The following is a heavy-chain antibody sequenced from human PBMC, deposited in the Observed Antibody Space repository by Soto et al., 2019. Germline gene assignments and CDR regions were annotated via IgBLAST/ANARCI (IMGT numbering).Heavy chain of an antibody. Sequence: SVKVSCKASGGTFSSYAISWVRQAPGQGVEWMGGIIPIFGTANYAQKFQGRVTITSDNSTSTAYMELSSLRSEDTPVYYCATEFPPPLSQYYDSRGYYPRGFDPWGQGTLVTVS. CDR3: ATEFPPPLSQYYDSRGYYPRGFDP. CDR2: IIPIFGTA. J-gene: IGHJ5*02. V-gene: IGHV1-69*06. CDR1: GGTFSSYA. D-gene: IGHD3-22*01.